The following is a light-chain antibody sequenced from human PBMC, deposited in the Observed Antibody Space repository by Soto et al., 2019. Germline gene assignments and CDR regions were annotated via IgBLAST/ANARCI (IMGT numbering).Light chain of an antibody. CDR2: DAS. CDR3: QLRSHWTPWP. CDR1: QSISTH. V-gene: IGKV3-11*01. J-gene: IGKJ1*01. Sequence: EIVLTQSPATLSLSPGEGATLSCRASQSISTHLAWYQQRPGQAPRLLIYDASNRATGIPARLSGSRSGTDFTLTLTGLEPEDFAVHYCQLRSHWTPWPFGQGTKVEL.